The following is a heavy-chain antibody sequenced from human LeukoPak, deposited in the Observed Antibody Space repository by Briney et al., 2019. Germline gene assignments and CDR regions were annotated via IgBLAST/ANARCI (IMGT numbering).Heavy chain of an antibody. CDR3: ARDHTFSSGYYYVGYYFDY. V-gene: IGHV4-4*07. Sequence: SETLSLTCTVSGGSISSYYWSWIRQPAGKGLEWIGRIYTSGSTNYNPSLKSRVTMSVDTSKNQFSLKLSSVTAADTAVYYCARDHTFSSGYYYVGYYFDYWGQGTLVTVSS. J-gene: IGHJ4*02. CDR1: GGSISSYY. D-gene: IGHD3-22*01. CDR2: IYTSGST.